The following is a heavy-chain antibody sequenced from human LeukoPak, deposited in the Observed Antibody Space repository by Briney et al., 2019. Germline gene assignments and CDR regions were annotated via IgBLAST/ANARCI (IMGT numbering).Heavy chain of an antibody. CDR3: AKGPNYFDS. Sequence: HPGGSLRLSCAASGFTFSSYSMNWVRQAPGKGLVWVTRMNSDGSATYYADSVQGRFTISRDNAKNTLYLQMNSLRAEDTAMYFCAKGPNYFDSWGQGTLVTVSS. V-gene: IGHV3-74*01. J-gene: IGHJ4*02. CDR1: GFTFSSYS. CDR2: MNSDGSAT.